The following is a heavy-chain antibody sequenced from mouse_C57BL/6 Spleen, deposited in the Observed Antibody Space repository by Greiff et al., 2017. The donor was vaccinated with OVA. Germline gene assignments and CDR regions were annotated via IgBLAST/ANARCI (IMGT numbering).Heavy chain of an antibody. J-gene: IGHJ4*01. CDR2: INPNNGGT. CDR3: ARSAMITTRDFYYYAMDY. D-gene: IGHD2-4*01. V-gene: IGHV1-18*01. CDR1: GYTFTDYN. Sequence: VQLQQSGPELVKPGASVKIPCKASGYTFTDYNMDWVKQSHGKSLEWIGDINPNNGGTIYNQKFKGKATLTVDKSSSTAYMELRSLTSEDTAVYYCARSAMITTRDFYYYAMDYWGQGTSVTVSS.